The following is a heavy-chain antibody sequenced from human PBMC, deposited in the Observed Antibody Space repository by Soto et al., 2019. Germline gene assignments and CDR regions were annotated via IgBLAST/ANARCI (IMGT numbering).Heavy chain of an antibody. Sequence: ASVKVSCKASGYTFTSYAMHWVRQAPGQRLEWMGWINAGNGNTKYSQKFQGRVTITRDTSASTAYMELSSLRSEDTAVYYCARVQKIGYSSGWFYYWGQGTLVTVSS. V-gene: IGHV1-3*01. CDR1: GYTFTSYA. CDR2: INAGNGNT. D-gene: IGHD6-19*01. CDR3: ARVQKIGYSSGWFYY. J-gene: IGHJ4*02.